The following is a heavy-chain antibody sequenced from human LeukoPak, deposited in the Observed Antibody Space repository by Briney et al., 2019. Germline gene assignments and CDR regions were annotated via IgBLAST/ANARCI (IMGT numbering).Heavy chain of an antibody. CDR3: AKLTCSSTFCPLDY. CDR2: VSYSGTT. D-gene: IGHD2-2*01. Sequence: SETLSLTCTVSGGSISSSSFFWAWIRQPPGKGLEWIGTVSYSGTTYYSPSLKSRVTISVDTSENQFSLRLTSVTAADTALYYCAKLTCSSTFCPLDYWGQGTLVTVSS. V-gene: IGHV4-39*01. J-gene: IGHJ4*02. CDR1: GGSISSSSFF.